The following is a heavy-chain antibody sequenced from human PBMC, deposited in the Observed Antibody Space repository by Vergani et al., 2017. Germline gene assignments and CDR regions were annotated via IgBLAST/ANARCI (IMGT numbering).Heavy chain of an antibody. CDR1: FDSIRNLF. Sequence: QVRLQESGPGLVKSSETLSLPCSVSFDSIRNLFCNWIRQPPGKGLEWIGSIHYSENTNYNPSLKTRVTISVDTSKNQFSLTLTSVTAADTAVYYCASDTHSGQRADRWWQGILVTV. J-gene: IGHJ5*02. D-gene: IGHD6-19*01. V-gene: IGHV4-59*11. CDR3: ASDTHSGQRADR. CDR2: IHYSENT.